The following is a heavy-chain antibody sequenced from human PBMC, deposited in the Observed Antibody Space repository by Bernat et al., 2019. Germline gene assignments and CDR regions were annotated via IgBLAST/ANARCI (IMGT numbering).Heavy chain of an antibody. CDR1: GYSISSGYY. Sequence: QVQLQESGPGLVKPSETLSLTCTVSGYSISSGYYWGWIRQPPGKGLEWIGSIYHSGSTYYNPSLKSRITLSVDTSKNQFSLKLSSVTDADTAVYYCARDRDIVVVPAAMLGWFDPWGQGTLVTVSS. V-gene: IGHV4-38-2*02. CDR2: IYHSGST. D-gene: IGHD2-2*01. CDR3: ARDRDIVVVPAAMLGWFDP. J-gene: IGHJ5*02.